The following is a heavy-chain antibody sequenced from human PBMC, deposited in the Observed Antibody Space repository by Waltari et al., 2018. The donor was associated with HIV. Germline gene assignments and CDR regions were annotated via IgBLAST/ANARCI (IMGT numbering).Heavy chain of an antibody. D-gene: IGHD6-19*01. J-gene: IGHJ4*02. V-gene: IGHV1-8*01. Sequence: QVQLVQSGAEVKKPGASVKVSCKASGYTFTSYDINWVRQDTGQGLEWMGWMNPKSGDTGYAQKFQGRITMTSNTSISTVYMELSSLTSEETAVYYCVRAAIYSRGCFDYWGQGTLVTVSS. CDR2: MNPKSGDT. CDR1: GYTFTSYD. CDR3: VRAAIYSRGCFDY.